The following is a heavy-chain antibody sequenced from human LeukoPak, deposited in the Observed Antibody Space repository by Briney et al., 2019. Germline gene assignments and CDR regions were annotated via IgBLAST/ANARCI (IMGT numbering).Heavy chain of an antibody. D-gene: IGHD2-8*02. V-gene: IGHV3-53*01. CDR2: IYSGGST. J-gene: IGHJ4*02. CDR3: ARDTGSMAARFFDY. CDR1: GFTVSTNY. Sequence: GGSLRLSCVASGFTVSTNYMSWVRQAPGKGLEWVSVIYSGGSTYYADSVKGRFTISRDNSKNTLYLQMNSLRAEDTAVYYCARDTGSMAARFFDYWGQGTLVTVSS.